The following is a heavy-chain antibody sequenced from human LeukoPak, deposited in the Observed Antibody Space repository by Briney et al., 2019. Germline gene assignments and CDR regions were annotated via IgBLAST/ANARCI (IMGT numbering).Heavy chain of an antibody. V-gene: IGHV1-8*02. CDR2: MNPNSGNT. Sequence: GASVKVSCKASGYTFTSYDINWVRQATGQGLEWMGWMNPNSGNTSYAQKFQGRVTMTRDTSTSTVYMELSSLRSEDTAVYYCARASKYDCWGQGTLVTVSS. CDR1: GYTFTSYD. J-gene: IGHJ4*02. CDR3: ARASKYDC.